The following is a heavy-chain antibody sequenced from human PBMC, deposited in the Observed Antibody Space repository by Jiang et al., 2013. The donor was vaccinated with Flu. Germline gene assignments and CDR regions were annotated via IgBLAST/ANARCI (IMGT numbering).Heavy chain of an antibody. CDR1: GNSFTDYD. CDR3: ARDPNFDY. V-gene: IGHV1-2*06. J-gene: IGHJ4*02. Sequence: GAEVKKPGASVKVSCEASGNSFTDYDLNWVRQAPGQGLEWMGRISPNTGGTNYAQKFQGRVTMTRDTSISTAYMELSSLRSDDTAVYYCARDPNFDYWGQGTLVTVSS. CDR2: ISPNTGGT.